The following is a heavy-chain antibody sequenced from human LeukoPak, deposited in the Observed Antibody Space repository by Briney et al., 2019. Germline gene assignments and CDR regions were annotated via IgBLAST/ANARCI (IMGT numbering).Heavy chain of an antibody. D-gene: IGHD5/OR15-5a*01. V-gene: IGHV1-2*04. CDR3: ARDPSNSVGNRIYFDF. CDR1: GYTFTGHY. J-gene: IGHJ4*02. CDR2: INPDTGGT. Sequence: ASVKVSCKASGYTFTGHYIHWVRQAPGQGLEWMGWINPDTGGTNYAQNFQGWVTMTSDTSITTAYMELRNLRSDDTAVYYCARDPSNSVGNRIYFDFWGQGTLVTVS.